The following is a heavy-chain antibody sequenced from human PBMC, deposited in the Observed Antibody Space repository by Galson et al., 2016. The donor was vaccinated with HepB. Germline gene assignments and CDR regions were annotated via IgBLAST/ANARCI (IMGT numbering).Heavy chain of an antibody. V-gene: IGHV3-48*01. Sequence: SLRLSCAASEFTFSSYSMNWVRQAPGKGLEWVSYISRGSSTIYYADSVKGRFTISRDNAKNSLYLQMNSLRAEDTAVYYCARDLGLRGLDPWGQGTLVTVSS. D-gene: IGHD5-18*01. CDR1: EFTFSSYS. J-gene: IGHJ5*02. CDR3: ARDLGLRGLDP. CDR2: ISRGSSTI.